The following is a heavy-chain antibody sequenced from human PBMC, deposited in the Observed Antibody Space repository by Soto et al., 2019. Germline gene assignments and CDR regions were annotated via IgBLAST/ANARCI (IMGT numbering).Heavy chain of an antibody. Sequence: SETLSLTCAVSGGSISSGGYSWSWIRQPPGKGLEWIGYIYHSGSTYYNPSLKSRVTISVDRSKNQFSLKLSSVTAADTAVYYCARGQIFDPWGQGTLVSVSS. J-gene: IGHJ5*02. CDR2: IYHSGST. CDR1: GGSISSGGYS. CDR3: ARGQIFDP. V-gene: IGHV4-30-2*01.